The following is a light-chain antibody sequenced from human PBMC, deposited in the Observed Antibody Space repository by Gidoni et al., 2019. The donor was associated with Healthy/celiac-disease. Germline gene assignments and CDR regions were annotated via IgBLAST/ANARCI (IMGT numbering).Light chain of an antibody. Sequence: IHIPPSPSSLSASVGDRVTITCQASQDISNYLNWYPTKPWKAPKLLIYDASNLETGVPSRFSGSGSGTDFTFNISSLQPEDIATYYCQQDDNLPLTFGGGTKVEIK. CDR3: QQDDNLPLT. J-gene: IGKJ4*01. CDR1: QDISNY. V-gene: IGKV1-33*01. CDR2: DAS.